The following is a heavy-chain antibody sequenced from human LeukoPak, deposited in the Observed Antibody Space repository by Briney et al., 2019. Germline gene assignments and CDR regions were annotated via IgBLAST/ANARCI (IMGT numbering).Heavy chain of an antibody. V-gene: IGHV3-20*04. CDR3: ARDLRRVVVAATGVIYNWFDP. Sequence: GSLRLSCAASGFTFDDYGMSWVRQAPGKGLEWVSGINWNGGSTGYADSVKGRFTISRDNAKNSLYLQMNSLRAEDTALYYCARDLRRVVVAATGVIYNWFDPWGQGTLVTVSS. CDR2: INWNGGST. J-gene: IGHJ5*02. D-gene: IGHD2-15*01. CDR1: GFTFDDYG.